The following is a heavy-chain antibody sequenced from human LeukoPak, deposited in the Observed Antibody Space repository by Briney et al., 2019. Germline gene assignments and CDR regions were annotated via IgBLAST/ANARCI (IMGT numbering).Heavy chain of an antibody. J-gene: IGHJ4*02. CDR2: TYYSGST. V-gene: IGHV4-59*08. CDR3: ARHLTASNFPFDY. D-gene: IGHD2-21*02. CDR1: GGSISSYY. Sequence: SETLSLTCNVSGGSISSYYWSWIRRPPGKGLEWIGYTYYSGSTSYNPSLKSRVTISVDTSKNQFSLKLNSVTAADTAVYYCARHLTASNFPFDYWGQGTLVTVSS.